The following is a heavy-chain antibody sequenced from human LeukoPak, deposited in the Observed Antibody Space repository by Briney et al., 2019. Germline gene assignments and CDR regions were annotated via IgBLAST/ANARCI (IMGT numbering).Heavy chain of an antibody. J-gene: IGHJ4*02. CDR1: GFTFSSYE. Sequence: GGSLRLSCAASGFTFSSYEMNWVRQAPGKGLEWVSYISSSGSTIYYADSVKGRFTISRDNAKNSLYLQMNSLRAEDTAVYYCAKDDGWVQYANWGQGTLVTVSS. V-gene: IGHV3-48*03. D-gene: IGHD5-24*01. CDR3: AKDDGWVQYAN. CDR2: ISSSGSTI.